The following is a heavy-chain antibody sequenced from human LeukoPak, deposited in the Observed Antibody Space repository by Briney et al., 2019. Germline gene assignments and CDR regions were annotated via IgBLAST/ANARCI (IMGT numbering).Heavy chain of an antibody. J-gene: IGHJ3*02. V-gene: IGHV1-18*01. D-gene: IGHD3-3*01. Sequence: ASVKLSCKASGYTFTSYGISWVRQAPGQGLEWMGWISAYNGNTNYAQRLQGRVTMTTDTSTSTTYMELRSLRSDDTAVYYCARRRYYDFWSGYYAFDIWGQGTMVTVSS. CDR3: ARRRYYDFWSGYYAFDI. CDR2: ISAYNGNT. CDR1: GYTFTSYG.